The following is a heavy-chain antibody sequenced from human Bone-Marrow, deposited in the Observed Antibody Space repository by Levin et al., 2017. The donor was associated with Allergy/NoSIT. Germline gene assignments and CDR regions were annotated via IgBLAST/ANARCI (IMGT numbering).Heavy chain of an antibody. V-gene: IGHV4-34*01. Sequence: SETLSLSCAVYGASFSGYYWAWIRQPPGEGLEWIGEISHSGNTFYNPSLKSRVIVSVDTSKRQFSLDLRSVTATDTAVYFCARRGYSAYMDVWGKGTTVTVSS. J-gene: IGHJ6*04. CDR3: ARRGYSAYMDV. CDR2: ISHSGNT. D-gene: IGHD5-12*01. CDR1: GASFSGYY.